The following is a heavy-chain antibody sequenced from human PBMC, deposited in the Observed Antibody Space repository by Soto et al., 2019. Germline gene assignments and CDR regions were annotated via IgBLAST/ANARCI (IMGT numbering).Heavy chain of an antibody. CDR2: IYYSGST. CDR1: GGSISSGGYY. Sequence: QVQLQESGPGLVKPSQTLSLTCTVSGGSISSGGYYWSWIRQHPGKGLEWIGYIYYSGSTYYNPSLKSRVTISVDTSKNQFSLKLSSVTAADTAVYYCARDVGDGHLGSRTGTLARFRHINWFDPWGQGTLVTVSS. J-gene: IGHJ5*02. D-gene: IGHD1-7*01. CDR3: ARDVGDGHLGSRTGTLARFRHINWFDP. V-gene: IGHV4-31*03.